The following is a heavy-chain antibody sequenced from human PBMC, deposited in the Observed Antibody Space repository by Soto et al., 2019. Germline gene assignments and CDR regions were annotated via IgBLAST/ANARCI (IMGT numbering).Heavy chain of an antibody. D-gene: IGHD6-19*01. J-gene: IGHJ4*02. CDR2: IYYTGNS. V-gene: IGHV4-31*03. Sequence: QVQLQESGPELVKSSQTLSLTCTVSNGSISTNGHYWTWIRQRPGKGLEWIAYIYYTGNSYYNPSLKRRLTISIDTSKNPFSLTLRSETAADTAVDYCAREQWGFDSWGQGTLVTVS. CDR1: NGSISTNGHY. CDR3: AREQWGFDS.